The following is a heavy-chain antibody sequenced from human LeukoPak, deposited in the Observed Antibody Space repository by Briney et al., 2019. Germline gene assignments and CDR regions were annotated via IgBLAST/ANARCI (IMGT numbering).Heavy chain of an antibody. CDR3: ARVRITIFGVVIIQGGNFDY. J-gene: IGHJ4*02. V-gene: IGHV4-39*07. CDR2: IYYSGST. Sequence: SETLSLTCTVSGGSISSSSYYWGWIRQPPGKGLEWIGTIYYSGSTYYNPSLKSRVTISVDTSKNQFSLKLSSVTAADTAVYYCARVRITIFGVVIIQGGNFDYWGQGTLVTVSS. CDR1: GGSISSSSYY. D-gene: IGHD3-3*01.